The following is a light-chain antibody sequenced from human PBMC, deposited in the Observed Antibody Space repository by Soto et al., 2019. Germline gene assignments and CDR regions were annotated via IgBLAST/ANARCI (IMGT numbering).Light chain of an antibody. V-gene: IGKV3-20*01. CDR1: QSVSNNY. CDR3: QQYNNWPAT. J-gene: IGKJ1*01. Sequence: EIVLTQSPGTLSLSPGERATLSCRASQSVSNNYLAWYQQKPGQAPRLLIYGASNRATGIPDRFSGSGSGTDFTLTISRLEPEDFAVYYCQQYNNWPATFGQGTKVEIK. CDR2: GAS.